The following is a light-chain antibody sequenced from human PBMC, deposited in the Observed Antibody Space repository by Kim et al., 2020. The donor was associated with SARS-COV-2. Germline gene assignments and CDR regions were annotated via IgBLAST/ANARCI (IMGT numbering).Light chain of an antibody. CDR1: SSDVGAYDY. J-gene: IGLJ1*01. CDR2: DVS. V-gene: IGLV2-14*03. CDR3: SSYTGSSTLYA. Sequence: QSALTQPASVSGSPGQSITISFTGTSSDVGAYDYVSWFQQHPGKAPQLVIYDVSYRPSGVSNRFSGSKSGNTASLTISGLQTEDEADYYCSSYTGSSTLYAFGTGTKVTVL.